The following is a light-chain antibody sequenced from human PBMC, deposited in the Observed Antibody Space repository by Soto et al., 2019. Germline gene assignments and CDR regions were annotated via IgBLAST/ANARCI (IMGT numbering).Light chain of an antibody. V-gene: IGKV3-20*01. Sequence: EIVWRQTPGTRALSGGGRATVSCRASQSVSSTYLVWYQQKPGQAPRLLIYGASSRAIGIPDRFSGSGSGTDFTLTISRLEPDDFAVYYCQQYGSSPPITFGQGTRLEIK. CDR1: QSVSSTY. J-gene: IGKJ5*01. CDR3: QQYGSSPPIT. CDR2: GAS.